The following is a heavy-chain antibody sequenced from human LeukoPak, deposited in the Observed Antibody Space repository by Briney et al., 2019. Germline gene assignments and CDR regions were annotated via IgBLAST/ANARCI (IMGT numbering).Heavy chain of an antibody. Sequence: GGSLRLSCAASGFTFSSYWMHWVRQAPGKGLVWVSRINSHGSSTSYADSVKGRFTISRDNAKNSVYLQMNSLSAEDTAVYYCARQGLYDSSDFWTFQHWGQGTLVTVSS. CDR1: GFTFSSYW. CDR3: ARQGLYDSSDFWTFQH. CDR2: INSHGSST. D-gene: IGHD3/OR15-3a*01. V-gene: IGHV3-74*01. J-gene: IGHJ1*01.